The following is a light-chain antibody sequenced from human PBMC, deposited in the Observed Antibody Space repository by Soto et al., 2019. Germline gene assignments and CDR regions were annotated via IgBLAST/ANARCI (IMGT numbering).Light chain of an antibody. CDR3: QIWGAGIHVV. V-gene: IGLV4-69*01. CDR2: LNSDGSH. Sequence: QLVLTQSPSASASLGASVKLTCTLSSGHSSYAIAWHQQQPEKGPRYLMKLNSDGSHSKGDGIPDRFSGSSSGAERYLTNSSVQSEYEADYSCQIWGAGIHVVFGGGTTPTAL. J-gene: IGLJ2*01. CDR1: SGHSSYA.